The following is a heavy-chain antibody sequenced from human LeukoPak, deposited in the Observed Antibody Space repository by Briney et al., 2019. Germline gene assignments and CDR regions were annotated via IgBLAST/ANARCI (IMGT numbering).Heavy chain of an antibody. Sequence: SETLSLTCAIYGGSLGGDYWSWIRQPPEKGLEWIGEINHGGYTNYSPSLKSRVTISVDTSKNQFSLKLSSVTAADTAVYYCARGFGNVRGVTWGQGTLVTVSS. CDR1: GGSLGGDY. CDR3: ARGFGNVRGVT. J-gene: IGHJ5*02. D-gene: IGHD3-10*02. V-gene: IGHV4-34*01. CDR2: INHGGYT.